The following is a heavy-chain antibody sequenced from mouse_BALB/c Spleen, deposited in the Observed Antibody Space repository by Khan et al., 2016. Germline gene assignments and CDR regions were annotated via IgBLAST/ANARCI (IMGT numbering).Heavy chain of an antibody. CDR2: ILPGSGST. Sequence: QVQLKQSGAELMKPGASVKISCKATGYTVSSYWIEWVKQRPGHGLEWIGEILPGSGSTNYNEKFKGKATFTADTSSNTAYMQLRSLTSEDSAVYYCASSGYRSFVYWGQGTTVTVSS. V-gene: IGHV1-9*01. CDR3: ASSGYRSFVY. CDR1: GYTVSSYW. D-gene: IGHD2-14*01. J-gene: IGHJ2*01.